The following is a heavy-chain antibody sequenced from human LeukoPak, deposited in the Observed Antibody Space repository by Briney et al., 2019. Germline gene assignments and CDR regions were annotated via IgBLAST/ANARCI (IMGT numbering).Heavy chain of an antibody. V-gene: IGHV4-59*01. J-gene: IGHJ4*02. CDR3: AGGGYCDISSCSAPLFDW. CDR2: IYNSGTT. Sequence: PSETLSLTCTVSGGSFTRYYWNWIRQPPGKGLEWVGYIYNSGTTNYNPSLKSRATISADTPKRQVSLRLSSVTAADTAVYYCAGGGYCDISSCSAPLFDWWGQGTPVTVSS. D-gene: IGHD2-15*01. CDR1: GGSFTRYY.